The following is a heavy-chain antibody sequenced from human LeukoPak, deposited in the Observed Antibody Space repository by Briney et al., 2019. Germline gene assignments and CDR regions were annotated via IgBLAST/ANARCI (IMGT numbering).Heavy chain of an antibody. CDR2: IYSGGST. Sequence: GGSLRLSCAASGFNVNSNQMSWVRQAPGKGLEWVSVIYSGGSTYYADSVKGRFTISRDNSKNTLSLQMNSLRVEDTGVYYCARDLRETGHRDWGQGTLVIVSS. CDR1: GFNVNSNQ. D-gene: IGHD3-9*01. CDR3: ARDLRETGHRD. J-gene: IGHJ4*02. V-gene: IGHV3-66*01.